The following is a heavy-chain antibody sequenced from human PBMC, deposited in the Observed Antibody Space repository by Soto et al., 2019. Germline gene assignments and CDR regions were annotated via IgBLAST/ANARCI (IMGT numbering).Heavy chain of an antibody. V-gene: IGHV1-18*01. CDR2: ISAYNGNT. D-gene: IGHD2-15*01. CDR1: GGTFTSYG. Sequence: ASVKVSCKASGGTFTSYGISWVRQAPEQGLEWMGWISAYNGNTNYAQKLQGRVTMTTDTSTSTAYMELRSLRSEDTAVYYCARRAKPGYSPNTLFDYWGQGTLVTVSS. CDR3: ARRAKPGYSPNTLFDY. J-gene: IGHJ4*02.